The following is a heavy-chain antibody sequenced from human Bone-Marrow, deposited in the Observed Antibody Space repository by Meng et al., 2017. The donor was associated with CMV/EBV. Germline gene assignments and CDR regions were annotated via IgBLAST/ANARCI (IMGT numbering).Heavy chain of an antibody. Sequence: GESLKISCAASGFTFSDYQMNWVRRAPGKGLVWVSRINSDGSSTSYADSVKGRFTISRDNAKNTLFLQMNSLRAEDTAVYYCARSSPIGTAVDYWGQGILVTVSS. J-gene: IGHJ4*02. V-gene: IGHV3-74*01. CDR1: GFTFSDYQ. CDR3: ARSSPIGTAVDY. D-gene: IGHD6-25*01. CDR2: INSDGSST.